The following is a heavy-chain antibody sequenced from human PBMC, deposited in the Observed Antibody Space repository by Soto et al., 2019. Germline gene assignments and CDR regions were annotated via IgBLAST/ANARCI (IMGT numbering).Heavy chain of an antibody. Sequence: EVQLVESGGGLVQPGRSLRLSCAASGFTFDDYAMHWVRQAPGKGLEWVSGISWNSGSIGYADSVKGRFTISRDNAKNSLYLPMNSLSPEHTALYYCTSLFGAYHPIGGKNDYLENALGWGQGTLVTVSA. CDR3: TSLFGAYHPIGGKNDYLENALG. J-gene: IGHJ4*02. CDR2: ISWNSGSI. D-gene: IGHD4-17*01. CDR1: GFTFDDYA. V-gene: IGHV3-9*01.